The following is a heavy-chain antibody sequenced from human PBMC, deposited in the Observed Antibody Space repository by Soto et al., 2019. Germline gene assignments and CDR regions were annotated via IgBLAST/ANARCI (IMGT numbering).Heavy chain of an antibody. CDR3: ARDGTSGTPLNDAFDI. D-gene: IGHD3-10*01. Sequence: PGGSLRLSCAASGFTFSTYDFHWVRQATGKGLEWVSAIGVGGDTYYAASVKGRFTISRDNSKNTLYLQMNSLRAEDTAMYYCARDGTSGTPLNDAFDIWGQGTMVTVSS. V-gene: IGHV3-13*01. J-gene: IGHJ3*02. CDR1: GFTFSTYD. CDR2: IGVGGDT.